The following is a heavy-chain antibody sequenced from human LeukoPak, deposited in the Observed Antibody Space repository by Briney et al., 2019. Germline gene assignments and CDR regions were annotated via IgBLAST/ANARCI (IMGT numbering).Heavy chain of an antibody. J-gene: IGHJ5*02. V-gene: IGHV3-21*01. Sequence: PGGSLRLSCAASGFTFSSYSMNWVRQAPGKGLEWVSSISSSSYIYYADSVKGRFTISRDNAKNSLCLQMNSLRAEDTAVYYCARDQGYYGSGDNWFDPWGQGTLVTVSS. D-gene: IGHD3-10*01. CDR3: ARDQGYYGSGDNWFDP. CDR2: ISSSSYI. CDR1: GFTFSSYS.